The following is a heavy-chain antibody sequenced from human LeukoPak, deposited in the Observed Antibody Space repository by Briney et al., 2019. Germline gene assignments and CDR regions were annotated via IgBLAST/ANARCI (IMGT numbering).Heavy chain of an antibody. Sequence: SVKVSCKASGGTFSSYAISWVRQAPGQGLGWMGGIFPIFGTANYAQKFQGRVTITTDESTSTAYMELSSLRSEDTAVYYCARAFPNEGNSGYYYYMDVWGKGTTVTVSS. V-gene: IGHV1-69*05. CDR2: IFPIFGTA. CDR1: GGTFSSYA. D-gene: IGHD2-8*01. J-gene: IGHJ6*03. CDR3: ARAFPNEGNSGYYYYMDV.